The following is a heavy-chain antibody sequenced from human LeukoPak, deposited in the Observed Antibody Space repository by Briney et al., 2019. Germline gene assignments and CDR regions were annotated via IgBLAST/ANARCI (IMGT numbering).Heavy chain of an antibody. CDR2: INWNGGST. J-gene: IGHJ4*02. CDR1: GFTFDDYG. CDR3: ARDDCSGGSCYFDY. Sequence: GGSLRLPCAASGFTFDDYGMSWVRQAPGKGLEWVSGINWNGGSTGYADSVKGRFTISRDNAKNSLYLQMNSLRAEDTALYYCARDDCSGGSCYFDYWGQGTLVTVSS. V-gene: IGHV3-20*04. D-gene: IGHD2-15*01.